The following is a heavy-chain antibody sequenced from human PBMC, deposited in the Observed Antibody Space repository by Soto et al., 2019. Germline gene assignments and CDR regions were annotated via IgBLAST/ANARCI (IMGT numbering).Heavy chain of an antibody. CDR1: GFTFSSYG. J-gene: IGHJ3*02. D-gene: IGHD2-15*01. V-gene: IGHV3-30*18. CDR2: ISYGGSNK. CDR3: AKDDCSGGSCYSRAAFDI. Sequence: QVQLVESGGGVVQPGRSLRLSCAASGFTFSSYGMHWVRQAPGKGLEWVAVISYGGSNKYYADSVKGRFTISRDNSKNTLYLQMNSLRAEDTAVYYCAKDDCSGGSCYSRAAFDIWGQGTMVTVSS.